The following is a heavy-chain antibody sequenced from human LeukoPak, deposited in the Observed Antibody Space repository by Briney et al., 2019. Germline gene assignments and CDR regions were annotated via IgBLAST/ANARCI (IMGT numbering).Heavy chain of an antibody. CDR2: INCDGSST. D-gene: IGHD2-2*01. Sequence: GGSLRLSCAASGFTFSSYWMHWVRQAPGKGLVWVSRINCDGSSTSYADSVKGRFTISRDNAKNTLYLQMNSLRAEDTAVYYCAREQGYCSSTSCYVGAFDIWGQGTMVTVSS. V-gene: IGHV3-74*01. CDR1: GFTFSSYW. J-gene: IGHJ3*02. CDR3: AREQGYCSSTSCYVGAFDI.